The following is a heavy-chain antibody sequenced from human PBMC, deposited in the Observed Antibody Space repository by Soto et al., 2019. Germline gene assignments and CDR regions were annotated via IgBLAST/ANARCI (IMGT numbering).Heavy chain of an antibody. CDR2: ISSSSSYI. V-gene: IGHV3-21*01. CDR1: GFTFSSYS. CDR3: ARELIVVVPAASYYYYYGMDV. J-gene: IGHJ6*02. Sequence: NPGGSLRLSCAASGFTFSSYSMNWVRQAPGKGLEWVSSISSSSSYIYYADSVKGRFTISRDNAKNSLYLQMNSLRAEDTAVYYCARELIVVVPAASYYYYYGMDVWGQGTTVTVSS. D-gene: IGHD2-2*01.